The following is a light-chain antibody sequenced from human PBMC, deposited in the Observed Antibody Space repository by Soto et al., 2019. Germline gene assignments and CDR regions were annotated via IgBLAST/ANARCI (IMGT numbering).Light chain of an antibody. CDR1: SSDVGGYNY. V-gene: IGLV2-8*01. J-gene: IGLJ1*01. Sequence: QSALTQPPSASGSPGQSVTISCTGTSSDVGGYNYVSWYQQHPGKAPKLMIYEVSKRPSGVPFRFSASKSANTASLTVSGLQAEDEADYYCQSYDSSLSGLYVFGTGTKLTVL. CDR2: EVS. CDR3: QSYDSSLSGLYV.